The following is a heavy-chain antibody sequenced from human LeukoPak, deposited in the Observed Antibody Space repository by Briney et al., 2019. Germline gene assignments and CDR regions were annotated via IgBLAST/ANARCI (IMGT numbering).Heavy chain of an antibody. CDR2: IYYNGRT. D-gene: IGHD2-2*01. J-gene: IGHJ3*02. V-gene: IGHV4-39*07. CDR1: SGSISSSSYY. Sequence: SETLSPTCTISSGSISSSSYYWGWIRQPPGKGLEWIGSIYYNGRTSYNPSLKSRVTISVDTSKNQFSLKLSSVTAADTAVYYCARGHQLLLNAFDIWGQGTMVTVSS. CDR3: ARGHQLLLNAFDI.